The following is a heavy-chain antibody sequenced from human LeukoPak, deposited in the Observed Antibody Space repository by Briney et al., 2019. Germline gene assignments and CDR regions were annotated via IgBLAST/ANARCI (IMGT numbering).Heavy chain of an antibody. CDR1: GFTFSSYA. V-gene: IGHV3-23*01. CDR3: AKDPFRARISTPDY. D-gene: IGHD6-6*01. J-gene: IGHJ4*02. CDR2: ISGSGTNT. Sequence: GGSLRLSCAASGFTFSSYAMSWVRQAPGKGLEWVSAISGSGTNTYSADSVKGRFTISRDNSNNTLFLQMDNLRADDTAVYYCAKDPFRARISTPDYWGQGTLVTVSS.